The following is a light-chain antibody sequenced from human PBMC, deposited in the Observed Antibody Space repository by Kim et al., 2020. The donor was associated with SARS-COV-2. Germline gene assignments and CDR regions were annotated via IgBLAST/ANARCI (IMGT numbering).Light chain of an antibody. J-gene: IGKJ4*01. Sequence: SPGEGATRSCRASHSATTNLAWYQQKPGQAPRLLIYGASIRASGIPARFSGSGSGTDFTLTISSLQSEDSAVYYCQEYNNWPTLSFGGGTKVDIK. CDR3: QEYNNWPTLS. CDR1: HSATTN. V-gene: IGKV3D-15*01. CDR2: GAS.